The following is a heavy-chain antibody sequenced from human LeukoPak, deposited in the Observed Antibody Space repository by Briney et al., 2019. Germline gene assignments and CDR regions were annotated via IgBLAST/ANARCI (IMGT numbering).Heavy chain of an antibody. Sequence: ASVKVSCKASGYTFPSYFMHWVRQAPGQGLEWMGMINPSGGAPNYAQKFQDRVTMTKDTSTSTVYMEVSSLRSEDTAVYYCARKVYASNDYYYEYYLDYWGQGTLVTVSS. J-gene: IGHJ4*02. CDR2: INPSGGAP. CDR3: ARKVYASNDYYYEYYLDY. D-gene: IGHD3-22*01. V-gene: IGHV1-46*01. CDR1: GYTFPSYF.